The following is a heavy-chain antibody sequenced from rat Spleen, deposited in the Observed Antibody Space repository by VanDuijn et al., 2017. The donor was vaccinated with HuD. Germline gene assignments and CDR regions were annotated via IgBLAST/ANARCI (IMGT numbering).Heavy chain of an antibody. J-gene: IGHJ4*01. V-gene: IGHV2-45*01. CDR3: ARAPGNGYVMDA. D-gene: IGHD5-1*01. CDR1: GFSLNDYS. CDR2: LWRGGST. Sequence: QVQLKESGPGLVQPSQTLSLTCTVSGFSLNDYSVHWVRQPPGKGLEWMGVLWRGGSTEYNSALKSRLSISRDTSKNHIFLKMNRLQSEDTATYHCARAPGNGYVMDAWGQGASVTVSS.